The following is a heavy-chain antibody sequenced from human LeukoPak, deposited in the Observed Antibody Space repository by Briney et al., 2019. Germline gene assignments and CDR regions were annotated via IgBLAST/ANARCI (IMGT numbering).Heavy chain of an antibody. D-gene: IGHD2-2*01. CDR1: GFTFSSYG. CDR3: AKDYLANIVVVPAAYFDY. CDR2: IRYDGSNK. Sequence: GGPLRLSCAASGFTFSSYGMHWVRQAPGKGLEWVAFIRYDGSNKYYADSVKGRFTISRDNSKNTLYLQMNSLRAEDTAVYYCAKDYLANIVVVPAAYFDYWGQGTLVTVSS. J-gene: IGHJ4*02. V-gene: IGHV3-30*02.